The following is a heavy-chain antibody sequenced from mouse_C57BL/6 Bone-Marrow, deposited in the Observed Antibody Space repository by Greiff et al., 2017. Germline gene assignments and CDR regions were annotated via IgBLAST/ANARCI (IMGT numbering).Heavy chain of an antibody. Sequence: EVQLVESGGDLVKPGGSLKLSCAASGFTFSSYGMSWVRQTPDKRLEWVATISSGGSYTYYPDSVKGRFTISRDTAKNTLYLQMSSLKSEDTAMYYCARHGNYFDYWGQGTTLTVSS. V-gene: IGHV5-6*01. CDR3: ARHGNYFDY. J-gene: IGHJ2*01. CDR2: ISSGGSYT. CDR1: GFTFSSYG.